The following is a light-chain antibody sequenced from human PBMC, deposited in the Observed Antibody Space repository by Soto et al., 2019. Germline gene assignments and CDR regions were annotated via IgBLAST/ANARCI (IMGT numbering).Light chain of an antibody. Sequence: QSVLTQPASVSGSPGQSITISCTGTSSDVGGYNYVSWYQQHPGKAPKLMIYEVTNRPSGVSNRFSGSKSGNTASLTISGLQAEDEADYYCSSYRRSSTYVFGNGTKLTV. CDR1: SSDVGGYNY. J-gene: IGLJ1*01. CDR3: SSYRRSSTYV. CDR2: EVT. V-gene: IGLV2-14*01.